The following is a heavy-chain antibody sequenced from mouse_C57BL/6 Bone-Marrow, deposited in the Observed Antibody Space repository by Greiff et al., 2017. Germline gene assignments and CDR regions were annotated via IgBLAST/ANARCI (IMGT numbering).Heavy chain of an antibody. J-gene: IGHJ3*01. CDR2: IDPSDSYT. Sequence: QVQLKQPGAELVMPGASVKLSCKASGYTFTSYWMHWVKQRPGQGLEWIGEIDPSDSYTNYNQKFKGKSTLTVDKSSSTAYMQLRTLTSEDSAVYYCAREGRAHYYGSSYGFAYWGQGTLVTVSA. D-gene: IGHD1-1*01. V-gene: IGHV1-69*01. CDR1: GYTFTSYW. CDR3: AREGRAHYYGSSYGFAY.